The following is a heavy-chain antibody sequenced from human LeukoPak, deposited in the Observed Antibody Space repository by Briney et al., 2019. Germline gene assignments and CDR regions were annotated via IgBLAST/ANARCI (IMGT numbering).Heavy chain of an antibody. CDR3: ARSYYDSSGYYRYFDY. J-gene: IGHJ4*02. CDR2: ISSSSHHI. CDR1: GFTFSSYS. Sequence: GGSLRLSCAASGFTFSSYSMNWVRQAPGKGLEWVSSISSSSHHIYYADSVKGRFTISRDNAKNSLYLQMNSLRAEDTAVYYCARSYYDSSGYYRYFDYWGQGTLVTVSS. D-gene: IGHD3-22*01. V-gene: IGHV3-21*01.